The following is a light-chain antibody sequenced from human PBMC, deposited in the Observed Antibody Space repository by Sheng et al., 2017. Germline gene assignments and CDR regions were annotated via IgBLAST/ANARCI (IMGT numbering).Light chain of an antibody. V-gene: IGLV3-1*01. CDR1: KLGNRF. Sequence: SYELTQPPSVSVSPGQTATITCSGHKLGNRFVSWYRQKPGQAPVLVIYQDSKRPSGIPERFSGSNSANTGTLTISVTQPIDEADYYCQALDNNVWVFGGGTKLTVL. CDR2: QDS. CDR3: QALDNNVWV. J-gene: IGLJ3*02.